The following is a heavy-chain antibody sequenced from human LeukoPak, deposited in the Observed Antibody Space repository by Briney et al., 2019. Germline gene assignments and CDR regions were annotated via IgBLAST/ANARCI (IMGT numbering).Heavy chain of an antibody. CDR3: GRDLSGWYGPDY. D-gene: IGHD6-19*01. Sequence: GGSLRLSCAASGFTFSSYGMSWVRQAPGKGLEWVAGINWNGGNTGYSDSVKGRFTISRDNAKNSLYLQMDSLRAEDTALYYCGRDLSGWYGPDYWGQGTLVTVSS. CDR1: GFTFSSYG. V-gene: IGHV3-20*04. J-gene: IGHJ4*02. CDR2: INWNGGNT.